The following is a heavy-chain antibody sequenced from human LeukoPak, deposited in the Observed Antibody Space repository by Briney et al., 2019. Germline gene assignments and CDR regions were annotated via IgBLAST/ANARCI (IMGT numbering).Heavy chain of an antibody. CDR1: GGSISSSSYY. CDR3: ARHAYSSGWYFRWFDP. J-gene: IGHJ5*02. CDR2: IYYSGST. V-gene: IGHV4-39*01. Sequence: PSETLSLTCAVSGGSISSSSYYWGWVRQPPGTGLEWIGSIYYSGSTYYNPSLKSRVTISVDTSKNQFSLKLSSVTAADTAVYYCARHAYSSGWYFRWFDPWGQGTLVTVSS. D-gene: IGHD6-19*01.